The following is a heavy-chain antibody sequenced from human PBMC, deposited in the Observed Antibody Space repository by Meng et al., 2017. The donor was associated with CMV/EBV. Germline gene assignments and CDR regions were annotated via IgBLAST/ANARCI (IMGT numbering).Heavy chain of an antibody. V-gene: IGHV4-39*07. CDR2: IYYSGST. CDR3: AREEVRFLEWLELLDAFDI. CDR1: GGSISSSSYY. D-gene: IGHD3-3*01. Sequence: SETLSLTCTVSGGSISSSSYYWGWIRQPPGMGLEWIGSIYYSGSTYYNPSLKSRVTISVDTSKNQFSLKLSSVTAADTAVYYCAREEVRFLEWLELLDAFDIWGQGTMVTVSS. J-gene: IGHJ3*02.